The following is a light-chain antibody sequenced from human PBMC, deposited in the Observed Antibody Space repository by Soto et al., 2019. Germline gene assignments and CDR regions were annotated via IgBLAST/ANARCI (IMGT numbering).Light chain of an antibody. CDR3: QQYNNWPRAT. J-gene: IGKJ4*01. Sequence: EIVMTQSPATLSVSPGERVTLSCRASQSVICHLAWYQQKPGQAPRLIISGASTRATGIPARFSGSGSGTEFNLTISSLQSEDFGVYYCQQYNNWPRATFGGGTKVDIK. V-gene: IGKV3-15*01. CDR1: QSVICH. CDR2: GAS.